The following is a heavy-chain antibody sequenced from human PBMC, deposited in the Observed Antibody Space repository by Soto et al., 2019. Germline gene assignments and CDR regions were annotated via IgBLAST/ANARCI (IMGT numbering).Heavy chain of an antibody. Sequence: SETLSLTCAVYGGSFSGYYWSWIRQPPGKGLEWIGEINHSGSTNYNPSLKSRVTISVDTSKNQFSLKLSSVTAADTAVYYCARGRSPARITMVRGVSAPTSYYFDYWGQGTLVTVSS. CDR2: INHSGST. CDR1: GGSFSGYY. D-gene: IGHD3-10*01. CDR3: ARGRSPARITMVRGVSAPTSYYFDY. V-gene: IGHV4-34*01. J-gene: IGHJ4*02.